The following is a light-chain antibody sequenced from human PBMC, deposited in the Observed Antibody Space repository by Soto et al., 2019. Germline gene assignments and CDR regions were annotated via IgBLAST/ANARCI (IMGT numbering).Light chain of an antibody. CDR1: QSVTTR. Sequence: GDTVTITCRASQSVTTRLAWHQHKPGKAPKVLIYDASNLQAGVPSRFSGTGSGTEFTLTISSLKPEDFATYYCQQYNAYYSFGQGTKVDIK. CDR2: DAS. V-gene: IGKV1-5*01. J-gene: IGKJ2*03. CDR3: QQYNAYYS.